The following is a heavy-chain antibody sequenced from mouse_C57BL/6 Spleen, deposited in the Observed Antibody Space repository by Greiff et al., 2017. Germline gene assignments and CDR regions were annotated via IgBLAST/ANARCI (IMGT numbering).Heavy chain of an antibody. V-gene: IGHV5-16*01. Sequence: EVQLVESEGGLVQPGSSMKLSCTASGFTFSDYYMAWVRQVPEKGLEWVANINYDGSSTYYLDSLKSRFIISRDNAKNILYLQMSSLKSEDTATYYCARERGLYGSSYGFAYWGQGTLVTVSA. D-gene: IGHD1-1*01. J-gene: IGHJ3*01. CDR2: INYDGSST. CDR1: GFTFSDYY. CDR3: ARERGLYGSSYGFAY.